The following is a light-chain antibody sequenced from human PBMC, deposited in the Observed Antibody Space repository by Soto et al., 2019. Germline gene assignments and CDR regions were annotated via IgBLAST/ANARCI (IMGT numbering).Light chain of an antibody. CDR1: SSDIGAYDY. CDR3: FSFTTAHPHI. Sequence: QSVLTQPASVSGSPGQSITISCTGTSSDIGAYDYVSWFQQHPDKAPKLMISEVTNRPSGVSDRFSGSKSGNAASLTISGLQAEDEAYYFCFSFTTAHPHIFGTGTKSPS. V-gene: IGLV2-14*01. CDR2: EVT. J-gene: IGLJ1*01.